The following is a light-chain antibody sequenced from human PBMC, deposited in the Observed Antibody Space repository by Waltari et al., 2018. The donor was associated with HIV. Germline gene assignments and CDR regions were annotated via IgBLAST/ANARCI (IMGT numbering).Light chain of an antibody. CDR1: SSNIGNNY. Sequence: QSVLTQPPSVSAAPGQKVTISCSGSSSNIGNNYVSWYQQLPGTTPKLLIYDNNNPPAGRPDRVYGSNIGTSATLGITGLKTGDEADYHCGTWDSGQSAYVCGTGNKVTVL. V-gene: IGLV1-51*01. CDR2: DNN. CDR3: GTWDSGQSAYV. J-gene: IGLJ1*01.